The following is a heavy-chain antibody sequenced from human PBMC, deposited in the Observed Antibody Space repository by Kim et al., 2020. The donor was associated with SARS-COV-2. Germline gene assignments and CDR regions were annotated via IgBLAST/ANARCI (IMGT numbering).Heavy chain of an antibody. CDR1: GFTFSTYW. J-gene: IGHJ4*02. D-gene: IGHD6-19*01. Sequence: GGSLRLSCAASGFTFSTYWMSWVRQAPGKGLEWVANIKGDGNEKYYVDSVKGRFTISRDSAKNSLYLQMNSLRGEDTAIYYCAREVQQWLVRGWDSWGQGTLVTVSS. V-gene: IGHV3-7*01. CDR2: IKGDGNEK. CDR3: AREVQQWLVRGWDS.